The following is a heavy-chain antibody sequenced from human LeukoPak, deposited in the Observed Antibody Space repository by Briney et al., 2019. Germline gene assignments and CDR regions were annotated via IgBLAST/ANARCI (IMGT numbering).Heavy chain of an antibody. J-gene: IGHJ4*02. V-gene: IGHV3-74*01. Sequence: SXRLSCAASGFTFSSYWMHWVRQTPEKGLVWVSRIYSDGSTIAYADSVKGRFTISRDNAKNTLYLQMNSLGAEDTAVYYCARGRGTALYYFDYWGQGTLVTVSS. CDR2: IYSDGSTI. CDR3: ARGRGTALYYFDY. CDR1: GFTFSSYW. D-gene: IGHD3-16*01.